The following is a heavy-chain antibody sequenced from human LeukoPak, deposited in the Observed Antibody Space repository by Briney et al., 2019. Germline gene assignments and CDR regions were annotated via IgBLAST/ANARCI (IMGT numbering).Heavy chain of an antibody. Sequence: SETLSLTCAVYGGSFSGYYWSWIRQPPGKGLEGIGEINHSGSTNYNPSLKSRVTISVDTSKNQFSLKLSSVTAADTAVYYCARGGDWFDPWGQGTLVTVSS. CDR3: ARGGDWFDP. CDR1: GGSFSGYY. CDR2: INHSGST. J-gene: IGHJ5*02. V-gene: IGHV4-34*01.